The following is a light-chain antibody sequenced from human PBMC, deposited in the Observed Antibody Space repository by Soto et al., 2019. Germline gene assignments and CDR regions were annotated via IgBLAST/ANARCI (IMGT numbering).Light chain of an antibody. CDR2: EVV. V-gene: IGLV2-8*01. Sequence: QSALTQPPSASGSPGQSVTIYCSGTKNDIGVYDFVSWYQHHPGKAPRLIIYEVVQRPSGVPDRFSGSKSGNTASLTVSGLQAADEADYLCKSYAGSNTYVFGSGTKLTVL. J-gene: IGLJ1*01. CDR1: KNDIGVYDF. CDR3: KSYAGSNTYV.